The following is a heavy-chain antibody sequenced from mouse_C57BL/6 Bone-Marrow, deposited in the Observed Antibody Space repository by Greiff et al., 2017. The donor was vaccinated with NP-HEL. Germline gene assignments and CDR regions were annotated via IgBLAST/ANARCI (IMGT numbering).Heavy chain of an antibody. V-gene: IGHV7-3*01. CDR3: ARYMDYYGSNYFDY. CDR2: IRNKANGYTT. Sequence: EVKLMESGGGLVQPGGSLSLSCAASGFTFTDYYMSWVRQPPGKALEWLGFIRNKANGYTTEYSVSVKGRFTISRDNSQSILYLQMNALRAEDSATYYCARYMDYYGSNYFDYWGQGTTLTVSS. J-gene: IGHJ2*01. D-gene: IGHD1-1*01. CDR1: GFTFTDYY.